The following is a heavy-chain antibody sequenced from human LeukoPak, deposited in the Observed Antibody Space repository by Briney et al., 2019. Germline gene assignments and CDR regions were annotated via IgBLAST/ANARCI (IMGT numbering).Heavy chain of an antibody. CDR1: GYTFTTYG. J-gene: IGHJ4*02. V-gene: IGHV1-18*01. CDR2: ISAYNGNT. D-gene: IGHD3-10*01. CDR3: ARDVSGDFDY. Sequence: ASVKVSCKASGYTFTTYGISWVRQAPGQGLEWMGWISAYNGNTNYAQKFQGRVTMTTDTSTSTVYMELSSLRSEDTAVYYCARDVSGDFDYWGQGTLVTVSS.